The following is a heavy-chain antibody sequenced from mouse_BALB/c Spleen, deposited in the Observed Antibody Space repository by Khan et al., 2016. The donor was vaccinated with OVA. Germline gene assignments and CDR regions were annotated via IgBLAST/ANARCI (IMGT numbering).Heavy chain of an antibody. V-gene: IGHV1-4*01. CDR3: VRDGAYHRNDGWFAY. CDR2: INPSNGYT. J-gene: IGHJ3*01. D-gene: IGHD2-14*01. Sequence: QVRLQQSGPELARPGASVTMSCKASGYTFTSYTIHWVKLSPGQGLEWIGFINPSNGYTNYNQKFKDKATLTADNSSPTVYMQLSSLTSDDSSVYNCVRDGAYHRNDGWFAYWGQGTLVTGSA. CDR1: GYTFTSYT.